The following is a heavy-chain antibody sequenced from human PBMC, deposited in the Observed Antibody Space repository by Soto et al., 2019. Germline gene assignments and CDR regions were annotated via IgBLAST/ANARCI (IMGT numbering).Heavy chain of an antibody. J-gene: IGHJ6*02. V-gene: IGHV3-7*05. CDR2: IKYDESEK. CDR3: ARVRTEIYYGMDV. CDR1: GFTFRTYW. Sequence: EVQLVESGGGLVQPGGSLRLSCVASGFTFRTYWMAWVRQAPEKGLEWVANIKYDESEKYYVDSVKGRFTVSRDNARNSLFVQMNSLRAEDTAVYYFARVRTEIYYGMDVWGQGTTVTVSS.